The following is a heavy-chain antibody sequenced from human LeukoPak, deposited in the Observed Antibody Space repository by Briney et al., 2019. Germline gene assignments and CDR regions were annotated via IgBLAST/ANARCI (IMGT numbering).Heavy chain of an antibody. CDR3: AKDLPYYDFWSGYDY. D-gene: IGHD3-3*01. CDR1: GFTVSSNY. V-gene: IGHV3-53*01. J-gene: IGHJ4*02. CDR2: IYSGGST. Sequence: PGGSLRLSCAASGFTVSSNYMSWVRQAPGKGLEWVSVIYSGGSTYYADSVKGRFTISRDNSKNTLYLQMNSLRAEDTAVYYCAKDLPYYDFWSGYDYWGQGTLVTVSS.